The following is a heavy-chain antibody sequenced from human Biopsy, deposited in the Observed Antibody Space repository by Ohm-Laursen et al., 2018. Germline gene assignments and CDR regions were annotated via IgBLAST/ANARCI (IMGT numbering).Heavy chain of an antibody. CDR2: ISCTGYT. J-gene: IGHJ4*02. V-gene: IGHV4-59*11. Sequence: SDTLSLTCTVSGGSFTGHYWSWIRQPPGKGLEWIGHISCTGYTSYNASLKSRVTISVDTSRNHFSLRLSSLTAADTAVYYCARGSNDSGGLYFPRWGQGTLLTVPS. CDR3: ARGSNDSGGLYFPR. CDR1: GGSFTGHY. D-gene: IGHD4-23*01.